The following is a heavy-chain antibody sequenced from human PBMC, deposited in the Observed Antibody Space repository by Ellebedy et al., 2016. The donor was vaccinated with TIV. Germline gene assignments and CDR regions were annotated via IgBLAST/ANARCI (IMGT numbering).Heavy chain of an antibody. D-gene: IGHD3-10*01. CDR1: GYTFTGYY. J-gene: IGHJ6*02. V-gene: IGHV1-2*02. CDR3: ARWPLGEGVMVRGVIPKPRYYYYGMDV. CDR2: VNPNNGGT. Sequence: ASVKVSCKASGYTFTGYYMHWVRQAPGQGLEWMGWVNPNNGGTNYAQNFQGRVTMTRDTSISTAYMELSRLRSDDTAGYYCARWPLGEGVMVRGVIPKPRYYYYGMDVWGQGTTVTVSS.